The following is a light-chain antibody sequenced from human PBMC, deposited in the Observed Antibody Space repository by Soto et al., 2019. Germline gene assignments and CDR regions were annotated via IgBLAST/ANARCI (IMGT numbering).Light chain of an antibody. CDR2: EVS. J-gene: IGLJ1*01. V-gene: IGLV2-14*01. CDR1: SRDVGGSNY. Sequence: QSALIQPDSVSGSPGQSITISCTGTSRDVGGSNYVSWYQHHPHRAPKLLIYEVSYRPSGVSSRFSGSKSGNTASLTISGLQAEDDADYYCSSYTSSNTLEVFGVGTKLTVL. CDR3: SSYTSSNTLEV.